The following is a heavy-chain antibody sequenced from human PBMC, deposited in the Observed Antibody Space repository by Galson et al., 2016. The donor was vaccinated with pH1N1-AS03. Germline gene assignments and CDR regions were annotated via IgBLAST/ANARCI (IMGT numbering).Heavy chain of an antibody. Sequence: SVKVSCKASGYTFTTYDINWVRQAPGQGLEWMGWMNPDSGNTGYAPSFQGRVTITRDTSISTAYMELSSLGSEEPAVYYCARGVVDCSGPACSGTLRFDPWGQGTLVTVSS. D-gene: IGHD2-15*01. CDR1: GYTFTTYD. CDR3: ARGVVDCSGPACSGTLRFDP. CDR2: MNPDSGNT. J-gene: IGHJ5*02. V-gene: IGHV1-8*03.